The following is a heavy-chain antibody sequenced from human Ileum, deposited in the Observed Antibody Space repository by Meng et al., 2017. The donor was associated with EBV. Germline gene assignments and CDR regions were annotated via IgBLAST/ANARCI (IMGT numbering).Heavy chain of an antibody. D-gene: IGHD1-26*01. CDR3: ARNSESGSYIDY. CDR1: GHSISTTNW. CDR2: IYYSGAT. J-gene: IGHJ4*02. V-gene: IGHV4-28*01. Sequence: VQLQASGPGLLRPSDTLSLACAVSGHSISTTNWWGWIRQPPGKGLEWIGHIYYSGATYNNPSLKSRVTMSIDPSKNQFSLKLSSVTAVDTAVYYCARNSESGSYIDYWGLGTLVTVSS.